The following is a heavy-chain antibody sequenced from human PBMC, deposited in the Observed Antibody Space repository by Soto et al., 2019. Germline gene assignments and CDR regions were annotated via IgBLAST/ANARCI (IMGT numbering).Heavy chain of an antibody. CDR3: AXPPSXXYYYGMDV. Sequence: QVQLVQSGAEVEKPGSSVKVSCKASGGTFSSYAITWVRQAPGQGLEWMGGIIPIFGTANYAQKFQGRVTXXXXEXXXXXXXXXXXXXXXXXXXXYXAXPPSXXYYYGMDVWGQGTTVTVSS. CDR2: IIPIFGTA. J-gene: IGHJ6*02. V-gene: IGHV1-69*05. D-gene: IGHD2-8*02. CDR1: GGTFSSYA.